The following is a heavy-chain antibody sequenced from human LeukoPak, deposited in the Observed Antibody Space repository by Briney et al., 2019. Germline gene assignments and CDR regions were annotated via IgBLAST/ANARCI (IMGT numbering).Heavy chain of an antibody. V-gene: IGHV4-39*07. D-gene: IGHD4-11*01. CDR3: ARDGDDYSNYDDWFDP. CDR1: GGSISRGSYY. CDR2: IYYSGST. Sequence: SETLSLTCTVSGGSISRGSYYWGWIRQPPGKGLEWIGSIYYSGSTYYNPSLKSRVTISVDTSKNQFSLKLSSVTAADTAVYYCARDGDDYSNYDDWFDPWGQGTLVTVSS. J-gene: IGHJ5*02.